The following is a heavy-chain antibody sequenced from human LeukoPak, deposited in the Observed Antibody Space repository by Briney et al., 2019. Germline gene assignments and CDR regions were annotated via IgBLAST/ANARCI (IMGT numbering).Heavy chain of an antibody. V-gene: IGHV5-51*01. Sequence: LGESLKISCKGSGYSFTSYWIGWVRQMPGKGLEWMGIIYPGDSDTRYSPSFQGQVTISADKSISTAYLQWSSLKASDTAMYYCARGLGLSIAARRNAFDIWGQGTMVTVSS. CDR2: IYPGDSDT. CDR1: GYSFTSYW. CDR3: ARGLGLSIAARRNAFDI. D-gene: IGHD6-6*01. J-gene: IGHJ3*02.